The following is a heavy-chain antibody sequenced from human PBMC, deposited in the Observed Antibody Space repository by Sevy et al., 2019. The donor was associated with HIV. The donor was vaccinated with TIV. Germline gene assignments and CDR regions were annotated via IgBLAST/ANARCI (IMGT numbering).Heavy chain of an antibody. CDR2: IYTSGST. V-gene: IGHV4-4*07. J-gene: IGHJ4*02. D-gene: IGHD3-22*01. CDR1: GGSISSYY. Sequence: SETLSLTCTVSGGSISSYYWSWIRQPAGKGLEWIGRIYTSGSTNYNPSLKSRVTMSVDTSKNQFSLKLSSVTAADTAVYYCARDIGYYYDSSGYYYFDYWGQGTLSPSP. CDR3: ARDIGYYYDSSGYYYFDY.